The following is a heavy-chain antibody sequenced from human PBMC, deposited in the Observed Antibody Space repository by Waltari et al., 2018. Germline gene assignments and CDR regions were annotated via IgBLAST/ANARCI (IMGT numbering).Heavy chain of an antibody. V-gene: IGHV1-69*05. CDR1: GGTFSSYA. Sequence: QVQLVQSGAEVKKPGSSVKVSCKASGGTFSSYAISWVRQAPGQGLEWMGGIIPIFGTANYAQKFQGRVTITTDESTSTAYMGLSSLRSEDTAVYYCARDPGGGSWKRFDPWGQGTLVTVSS. CDR2: IIPIFGTA. CDR3: ARDPGGGSWKRFDP. J-gene: IGHJ5*02. D-gene: IGHD2-15*01.